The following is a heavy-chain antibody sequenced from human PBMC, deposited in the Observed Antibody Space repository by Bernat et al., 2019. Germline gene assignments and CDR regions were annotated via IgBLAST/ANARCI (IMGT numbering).Heavy chain of an antibody. J-gene: IGHJ4*02. Sequence: QVQLVESGGGVVQPGRSLRLSCAASGFTFSSYAMHWVRQAPGKGLEWVAVISYDGSNKYYADSVKGRFTISRDNSKNTLYLQMNSLRAEDMAVYYCALLTSSVATPVVDYWGQGTLVTVSS. CDR3: ALLTSSVATPVVDY. CDR1: GFTFSSYA. D-gene: IGHD5-12*01. CDR2: ISYDGSNK. V-gene: IGHV3-30*01.